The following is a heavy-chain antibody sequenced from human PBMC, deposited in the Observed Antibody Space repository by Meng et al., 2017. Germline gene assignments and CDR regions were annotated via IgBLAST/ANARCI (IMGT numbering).Heavy chain of an antibody. V-gene: IGHV4-59*01. D-gene: IGHD3-3*01. CDR2: IYYSGST. CDR3: ARELSGQGFFDY. CDR1: GGSISSYY. J-gene: IGHJ4*02. Sequence: QVPLHESCPGLVKPAESLSLTCTVPGGSISSYYWSWIRQPPGKGLEWIGYIYYSGSTNYNPSLKSRVTISVDTSKNQFSLKLSSVTAADTAVYYCARELSGQGFFDYWGQGTLVTVSS.